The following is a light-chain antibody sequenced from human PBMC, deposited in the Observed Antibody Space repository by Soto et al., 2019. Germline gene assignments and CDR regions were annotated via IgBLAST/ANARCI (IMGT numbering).Light chain of an antibody. J-gene: IGLJ1*01. CDR2: EVS. CDR1: SSDVGGYNY. Sequence: QSALTQPASVSGPPGQSITISCTGTSSDVGGYNYVSWYQQHPGKAPKVMIYEVSNRPSGVSYRFSGSKSGNTASLTISGLQTEDEADYYCCSYTSSSTLFVFGTGTKLTVL. CDR3: CSYTSSSTLFV. V-gene: IGLV2-14*01.